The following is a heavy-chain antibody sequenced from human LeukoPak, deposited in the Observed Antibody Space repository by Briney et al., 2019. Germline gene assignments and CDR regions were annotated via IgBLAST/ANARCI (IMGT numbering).Heavy chain of an antibody. CDR2: IYYSGIT. Sequence: PSETLSLTCTVSGGSISNYYWSWIRQPPGKGLEWIGYIYYSGITNYNPSLKSRVTLSVDTSNNQFSLKLSSVTAADTAMYYCARTRGYGAYCGGDCYPLDYWGQGTLVTVSS. D-gene: IGHD2-21*02. V-gene: IGHV4-59*01. CDR3: ARTRGYGAYCGGDCYPLDY. CDR1: GGSISNYY. J-gene: IGHJ4*02.